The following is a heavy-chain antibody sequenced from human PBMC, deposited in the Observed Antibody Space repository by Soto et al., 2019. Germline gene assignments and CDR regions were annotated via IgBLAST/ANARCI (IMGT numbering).Heavy chain of an antibody. CDR3: AKDICYSSDWYSYFDF. J-gene: IGHJ4*02. D-gene: IGHD6-19*01. Sequence: EVPLLESGGGLVQPGGSLRLSCAASGFTFSSYAMSWVRQAPGKGLEWVSAISGSGGSTYYADSVKGRFTISRDNSKITLYLQMNSLSAEDTAVYYCAKDICYSSDWYSYFDFWGQGTLVTVSS. CDR1: GFTFSSYA. CDR2: ISGSGGST. V-gene: IGHV3-23*01.